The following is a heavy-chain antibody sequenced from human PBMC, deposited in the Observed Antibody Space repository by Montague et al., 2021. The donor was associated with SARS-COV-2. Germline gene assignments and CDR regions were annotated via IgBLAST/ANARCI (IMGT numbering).Heavy chain of an antibody. V-gene: IGHV4-34*01. J-gene: IGHJ6*02. CDR3: ASVRYYGSGTSLGMDG. CDR1: GGSFSGYY. Sequence: SETLSLTCAVYGGSFSGYYWSWIRQPPGKGLEWIGEINHSGSVNYNPSLKSRVTISVDTSKNQFSLKLSSVTAVDTAVYYCASVRYYGSGTSLGMDGWGQGTTVTVSS. D-gene: IGHD3-10*01. CDR2: INHSGSV.